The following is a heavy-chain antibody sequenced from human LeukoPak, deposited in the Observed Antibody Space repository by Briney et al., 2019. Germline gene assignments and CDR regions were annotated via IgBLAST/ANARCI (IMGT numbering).Heavy chain of an antibody. CDR3: ARGLPKIDSGDYGGTWFDP. J-gene: IGHJ5*02. CDR1: GGSISSSNYY. D-gene: IGHD4-17*01. CDR2: IYYSGNT. V-gene: IGHV4-39*07. Sequence: SSETLSLTCTISGGSISSSNYYWAWIRQPPGKGLEWIGSIYYSGNTYYNPSLNSRVTTSLDTSNNQFSLKLSSVTAADTAVYYCARGLPKIDSGDYGGTWFDPWGQGTLVTVSS.